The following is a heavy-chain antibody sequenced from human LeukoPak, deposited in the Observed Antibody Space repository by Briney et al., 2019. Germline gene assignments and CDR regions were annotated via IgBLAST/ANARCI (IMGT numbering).Heavy chain of an antibody. J-gene: IGHJ4*02. D-gene: IGHD1-20*01. CDR3: ARVNWNDPYFDY. Sequence: GGPLRLSCAASGFTFSSYSMNWVRQAPGQGLECVSSISSSSSYIYYADSVKVRFTISRDNAKNSLYLQMNSLRAEDTAVYYCARVNWNDPYFDYWGQGTLVTVSS. CDR2: ISSSSSYI. CDR1: GFTFSSYS. V-gene: IGHV3-21*01.